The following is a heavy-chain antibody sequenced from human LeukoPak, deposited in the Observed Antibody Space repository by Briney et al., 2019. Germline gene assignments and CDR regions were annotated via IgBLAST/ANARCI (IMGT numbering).Heavy chain of an antibody. CDR1: GFTFSSYA. J-gene: IGHJ4*02. Sequence: GGSLRLSCAASGFTFSSYAMSWVRRAPGKGLEWVSAISGSGGSTYYADSVKGRFTISRDNSKNTLYLQMNSLRAEDTAVYYCAKGGYSSSDFDYWGQGTLVTVSS. D-gene: IGHD6-13*01. CDR2: ISGSGGST. V-gene: IGHV3-23*01. CDR3: AKGGYSSSDFDY.